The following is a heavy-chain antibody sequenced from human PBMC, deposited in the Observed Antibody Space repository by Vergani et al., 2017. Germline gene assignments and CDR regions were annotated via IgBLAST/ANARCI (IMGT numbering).Heavy chain of an antibody. Sequence: QVQLPESGPGLVKPSETLSLTCTVSGGSISSYYWSWIRQPPGKGLEWSGYIYTSGSTNYNPSLKSRVTISVDTSKNQFSLKLSSVTAADTAVYYCARGGPAYFDYWGQGTLVTVSS. D-gene: IGHD2-2*01. CDR3: ARGGPAYFDY. CDR2: IYTSGST. J-gene: IGHJ4*02. CDR1: GGSISSYY. V-gene: IGHV4-4*09.